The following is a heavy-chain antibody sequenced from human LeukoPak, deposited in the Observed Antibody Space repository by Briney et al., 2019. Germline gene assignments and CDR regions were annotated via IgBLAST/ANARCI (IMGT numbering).Heavy chain of an antibody. CDR1: GFTFSSYA. V-gene: IGHV3-23*01. Sequence: GGSLRLSRAASGFTFSSYAMSWVRQAPGKGLEWVSAISGSGGSTYYADSVKGRFTISRDNSKNTLYLQMNSLRAEDTAVYYCAKDRGYGYGYECFDYWGQGTLVTVSS. CDR3: AKDRGYGYGYECFDY. J-gene: IGHJ4*02. D-gene: IGHD5-18*01. CDR2: ISGSGGST.